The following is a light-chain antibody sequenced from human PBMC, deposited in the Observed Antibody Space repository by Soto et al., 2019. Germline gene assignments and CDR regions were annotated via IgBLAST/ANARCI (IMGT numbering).Light chain of an antibody. CDR1: QSLLHSNGYNY. Sequence: DIVMTQSPLSLPVTPGEPASISCRSSQSLLHSNGYNYLDWYLQKPGQSPQLLIYLGSNRASGVPDRFSGSGSGTDFTLKISRVEADDVGVYYCMQSLQTPLTFGPGTKVDSK. V-gene: IGKV2-28*01. J-gene: IGKJ3*01. CDR2: LGS. CDR3: MQSLQTPLT.